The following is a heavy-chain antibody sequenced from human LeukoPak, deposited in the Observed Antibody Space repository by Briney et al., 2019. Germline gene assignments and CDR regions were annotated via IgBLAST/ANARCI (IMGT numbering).Heavy chain of an antibody. J-gene: IGHJ5*02. CDR2: FDPEDGET. V-gene: IGHV1-24*01. Sequence: GASVKVSCKVSGYTLTELSMHWVRQAPGKGLEWMGGFDPEDGETIYAQKFQGRVTMTEDTSTDTAYMELSRLRSEDTAVYYRATDLGYCSGGSCYRNWFDPWGQGTLVTVSS. CDR3: ATDLGYCSGGSCYRNWFDP. D-gene: IGHD2-15*01. CDR1: GYTLTELS.